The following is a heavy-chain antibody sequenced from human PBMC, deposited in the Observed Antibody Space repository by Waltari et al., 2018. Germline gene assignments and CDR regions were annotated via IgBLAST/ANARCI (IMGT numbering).Heavy chain of an antibody. CDR2: IYDIGST. J-gene: IGHJ4*02. Sequence: QVQLQESGPGLVTPSETLSLTCTVSGVSINSSSYYWGWIRQPPGKGLEWIGNIYDIGSTDYNSSPKSRVTMSVYTSKNQFSLRLNSVTAADTAVYYCARHVRHTALDYWGQGTLVTVSS. D-gene: IGHD5-18*01. CDR1: GVSINSSSYY. V-gene: IGHV4-39*07. CDR3: ARHVRHTALDY.